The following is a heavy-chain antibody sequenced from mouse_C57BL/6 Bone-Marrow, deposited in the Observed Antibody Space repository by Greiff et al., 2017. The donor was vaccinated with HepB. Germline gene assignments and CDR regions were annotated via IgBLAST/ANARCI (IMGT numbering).Heavy chain of an antibody. CDR2: IFPGSGST. CDR1: GYTFTDYY. CDR3: ARWGDYGYYAMDY. D-gene: IGHD2-4*01. Sequence: VQVVESGPELVKPGASVKISCKASGYTFTDYYINWVKQRPGQGLEWIGWIFPGSGSTYYNEKFKGKATLTVDKSSSTAYMLLSSLTSEDSAVYFCARWGDYGYYAMDYWGQGTSVTVSS. J-gene: IGHJ4*01. V-gene: IGHV1-75*01.